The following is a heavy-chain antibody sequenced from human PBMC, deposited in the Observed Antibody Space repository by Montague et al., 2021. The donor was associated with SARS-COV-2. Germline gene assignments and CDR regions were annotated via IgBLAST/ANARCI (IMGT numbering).Heavy chain of an antibody. Sequence: YLRLSCAASGFTFSSYWMSWVRQAPGKGLEWVANIKQDGSEKYYVDSVKGRFSISRDNAKNSPYLQMSSLRAEDTAMYYCTRLGWGYSDGLDYWGQGTLVTVSS. V-gene: IGHV3-7*01. CDR3: TRLGWGYSDGLDY. D-gene: IGHD5-18*01. CDR1: GFTFSSYW. CDR2: IKQDGSEK. J-gene: IGHJ4*02.